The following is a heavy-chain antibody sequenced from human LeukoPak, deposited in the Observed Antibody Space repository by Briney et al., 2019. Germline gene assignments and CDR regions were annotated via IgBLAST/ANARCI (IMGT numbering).Heavy chain of an antibody. J-gene: IGHJ4*02. Sequence: SQTLSLTCAISGDSVSSTSATWNWIRHSPARGLEWLGRTYFRSKWNSDYALSVKSRISINPDTPKNHFSLHLNSVTPEDTAVYYCAKGRFPIGFEYWGQGTLVTVSP. CDR1: GDSVSSTSAT. V-gene: IGHV6-1*01. D-gene: IGHD2/OR15-2a*01. CDR2: TYFRSKWNS. CDR3: AKGRFPIGFEY.